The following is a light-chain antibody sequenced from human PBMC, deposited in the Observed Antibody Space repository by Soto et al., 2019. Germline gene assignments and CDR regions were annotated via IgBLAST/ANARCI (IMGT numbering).Light chain of an antibody. CDR3: HRYGSSPPFT. Sequence: EIVLTQSPGTLSLSPGERATLSCRASQRVSSSYLAWYQQKPGQAPRLLIYGASTRATGIPDRFSGSGSGTHFTLTISILEPEDFAVYFCHRYGSSPPFTFGQGTKVEI. J-gene: IGKJ2*01. V-gene: IGKV3-20*01. CDR2: GAS. CDR1: QRVSSSY.